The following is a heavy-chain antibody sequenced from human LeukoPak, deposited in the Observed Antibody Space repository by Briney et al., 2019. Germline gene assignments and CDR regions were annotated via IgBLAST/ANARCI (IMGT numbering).Heavy chain of an antibody. CDR1: GFTFSDYY. CDR3: ARNYGTV. J-gene: IGHJ4*02. V-gene: IGHV3-66*01. Sequence: GGSLRLSCAASGFTFSDYYMSWIRQAPGKGLEWVSIINTDGTTYYADSVKGRFTLSRDNSKNTLYLQLSNLEAEDTAMYYCARNYGTVWGRGTLVTVSS. D-gene: IGHD3-16*01. CDR2: INTDGTT.